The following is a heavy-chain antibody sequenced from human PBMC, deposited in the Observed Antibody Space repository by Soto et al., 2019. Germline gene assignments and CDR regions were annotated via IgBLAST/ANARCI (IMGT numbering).Heavy chain of an antibody. J-gene: IGHJ5*02. V-gene: IGHV1-18*01. D-gene: IGHD3-9*01. CDR1: GYTFTSYG. Sequence: ASVKVSCKASGYTFTSYGISWVRQAPGQGLEWMGWISAYNGNTNYAQKLQGRVTMTTDTSTSTAYMELRSLRSDDTAVYYCARVGYDILTGYFPNNWFDPWGQGTLVTVSS. CDR2: ISAYNGNT. CDR3: ARVGYDILTGYFPNNWFDP.